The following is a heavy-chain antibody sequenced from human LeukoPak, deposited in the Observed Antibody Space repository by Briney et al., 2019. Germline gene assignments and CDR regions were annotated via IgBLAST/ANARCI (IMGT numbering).Heavy chain of an antibody. J-gene: IGHJ3*02. CDR3: ARVWSRVFAFDI. D-gene: IGHD1-1*01. V-gene: IGHV4-4*07. CDR1: GGSMSSYY. Sequence: SETLSLTCTVSGGSMSSYYWTWIRQPAGKGREWIRRIYTSASTNYNTSLNSRVTLSVDTSKNQFSLKLSSVTAADTAVYYCARVWSRVFAFDIWGQGTMVTVSS. CDR2: IYTSAST.